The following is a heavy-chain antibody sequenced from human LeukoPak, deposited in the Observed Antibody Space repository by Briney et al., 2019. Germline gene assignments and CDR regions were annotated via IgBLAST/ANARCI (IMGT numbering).Heavy chain of an antibody. V-gene: IGHV4-59*01. Sequence: KASETLSLTCTVSGGSISSYYWSWIRQPPGKGLEWIGYIYYSGSTNYNPSLKSRVTISVDTSKNQFSLKLSSVTAADAAVYYCARDRSKGARAGELLGADYWGQGTLVTVSS. CDR1: GGSISSYY. CDR3: ARDRSKGARAGELLGADY. CDR2: IYYSGST. J-gene: IGHJ4*02. D-gene: IGHD1-26*01.